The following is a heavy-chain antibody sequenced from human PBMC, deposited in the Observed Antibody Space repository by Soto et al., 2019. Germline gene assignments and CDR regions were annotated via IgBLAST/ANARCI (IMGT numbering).Heavy chain of an antibody. J-gene: IGHJ5*02. Sequence: PSETLSLTCTVSGGSISSYYWIWIRQPPGKGLEWIGYIYYSGSTNYNPSLKSRVTISVDTSKNQFSLKLSSVTAADTAVYYCARNAFGRTTVTTYFNWFDPWGQGTLVTVSS. D-gene: IGHD4-17*01. CDR1: GGSISSYY. CDR3: ARNAFGRTTVTTYFNWFDP. V-gene: IGHV4-59*01. CDR2: IYYSGST.